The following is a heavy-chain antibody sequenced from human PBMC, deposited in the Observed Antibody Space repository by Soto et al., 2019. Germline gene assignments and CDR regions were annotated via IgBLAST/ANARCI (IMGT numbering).Heavy chain of an antibody. D-gene: IGHD1-26*01. CDR1: GFTFSSYS. J-gene: IGHJ4*02. V-gene: IGHV3-21*01. CDR2: ISSSSSYI. CDR3: ARGGSYYGPSDY. Sequence: EVQLVESGGGLVKPGGSLRLSCAASGFTFSSYSMNWVRQAPGKGLEWVSSISSSSSYIYYADSVKGRFTISRDNAKNSLYLQMNSLRAEDTAVYYCARGGSYYGPSDYWGQGTLVTVSS.